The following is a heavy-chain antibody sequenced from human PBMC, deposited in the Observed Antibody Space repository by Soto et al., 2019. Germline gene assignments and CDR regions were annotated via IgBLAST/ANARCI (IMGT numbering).Heavy chain of an antibody. V-gene: IGHV1-2*04. CDR3: ARDKVYSDYYGSGRTYYYYYGMDV. J-gene: IGHJ6*02. D-gene: IGHD3-10*01. Sequence: ASVKVSCKASGYTFTGYYMHWVRQAPGQGLEWMGWINPNSGGTNYAQKFQGWVTMTRDTSISTAYMELSRLRSDDTAVYCCARDKVYSDYYGSGRTYYYYYGMDVWGQGTTVTVSS. CDR1: GYTFTGYY. CDR2: INPNSGGT.